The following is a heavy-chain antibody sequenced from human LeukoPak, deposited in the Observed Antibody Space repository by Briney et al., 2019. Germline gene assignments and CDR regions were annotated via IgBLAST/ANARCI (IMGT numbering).Heavy chain of an antibody. V-gene: IGHV3-23*01. Sequence: PGGSLRLSCAASGFTFSSYAMSWVRQAPGKGLEWVSAIRGSGDRTHYADSVKGRFTISRDNSKNTLYLQMNSLRAEDTAVYYCAKDSKIVGATFRSYHYMDVWGKGTTVTIPS. D-gene: IGHD1-26*01. J-gene: IGHJ6*03. CDR2: IRGSGDRT. CDR1: GFTFSSYA. CDR3: AKDSKIVGATFRSYHYMDV.